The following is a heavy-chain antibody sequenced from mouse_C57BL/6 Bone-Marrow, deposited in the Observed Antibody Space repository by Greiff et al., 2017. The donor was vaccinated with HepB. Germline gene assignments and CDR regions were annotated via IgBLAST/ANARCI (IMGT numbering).Heavy chain of an antibody. D-gene: IGHD6-1*01. CDR2: IYPRSGNT. J-gene: IGHJ3*01. V-gene: IGHV1-81*01. Sequence: VKLQESGAELARPGASVKLSCKASGYTFTSYGISWVKQRTGQGLEWIGEIYPRSGNTYYNEKFKGKATLTADKSSSTAYMELRSLTSEDSAVYFCARSHQDNSRFAYWGQGTLVTVSA. CDR3: ARSHQDNSRFAY. CDR1: GYTFTSYG.